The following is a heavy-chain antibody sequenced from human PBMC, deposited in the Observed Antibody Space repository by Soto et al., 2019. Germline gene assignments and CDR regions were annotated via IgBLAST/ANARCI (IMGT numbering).Heavy chain of an antibody. CDR2: IYYSGST. V-gene: IGHV4-59*01. CDR1: GASIISYY. J-gene: IGHJ6*02. Sequence: PSESQSLTYTDSGASIISYYWSWILQPPRKGLELIGYIYYSGSTNYHPSLKSRVTISVDTSKNQFSLKLSSVTAADTAVYYCARDRLKTYDILTGRYYYYGMDVWGQGTTVTVS. D-gene: IGHD3-9*01. CDR3: ARDRLKTYDILTGRYYYYGMDV.